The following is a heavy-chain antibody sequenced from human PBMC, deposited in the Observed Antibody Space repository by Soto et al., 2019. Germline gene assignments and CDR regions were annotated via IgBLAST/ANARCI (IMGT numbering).Heavy chain of an antibody. CDR1: GDTFSSFA. V-gene: IGHV1-69*12. CDR3: ARDKDREQLGGNYYYALDV. J-gene: IGHJ6*02. Sequence: QVHLVQSGAEVKKPGSSVKVSCKASGDTFSSFAISWVRQAPGQGLEWMGGIIPIFRTPKYGQKFQGRVTITADEPTSTAYMELSSLRSEDTAVYYCARDKDREQLGGNYYYALDVGSQGTTVIVSS. D-gene: IGHD1-1*01. CDR2: IIPIFRTP.